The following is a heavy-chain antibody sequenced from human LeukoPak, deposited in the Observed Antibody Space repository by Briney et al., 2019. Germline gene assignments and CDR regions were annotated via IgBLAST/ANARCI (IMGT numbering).Heavy chain of an antibody. CDR1: GFTFSSYA. CDR3: AKGRYYNILTGYYVRRGLDY. V-gene: IGHV3-23*01. Sequence: GGSLRLSCAASGFTFSSYAMSWVRQAPGKGLEWVSAISGSGGSTYYADSMKGRFTISRDSSKNTLFLQMNSLRAEDTAVYYCAKGRYYNILTGYYVRRGLDYWGQGTLVTVSS. D-gene: IGHD3-9*01. CDR2: ISGSGGST. J-gene: IGHJ4*02.